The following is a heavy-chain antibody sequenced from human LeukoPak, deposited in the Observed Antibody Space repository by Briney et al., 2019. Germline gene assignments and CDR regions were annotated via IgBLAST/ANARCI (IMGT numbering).Heavy chain of an antibody. D-gene: IGHD4-17*01. J-gene: IGHJ4*02. CDR2: ISSGSSYI. Sequence: PGGSLRLSCAASGFTFSTYTMNWVRQAPGKGLEWVSSISSGSSYIYYTDSVKGRFTISRDNAKNSLYLQMSSLRTEDTAVYYCARDGDHSSFDYWGQGTLVTVSS. CDR1: GFTFSTYT. CDR3: ARDGDHSSFDY. V-gene: IGHV3-21*01.